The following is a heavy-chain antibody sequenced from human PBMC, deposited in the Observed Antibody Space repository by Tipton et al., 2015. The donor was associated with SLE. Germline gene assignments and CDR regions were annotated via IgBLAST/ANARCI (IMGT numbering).Heavy chain of an antibody. Sequence: SLRLSCTASGFTFGDYAMTWVRQAPGKGLEWVGFIRSKAYGGTTEYAASVKGRFTISRDDSKSIAYLQMNSLKTEDTAVYYCTSLSSWYVYFDYWGQGTLVTVSS. J-gene: IGHJ4*02. V-gene: IGHV3-49*04. D-gene: IGHD6-13*01. CDR2: IRSKAYGGTT. CDR1: GFTFGDYA. CDR3: TSLSSWYVYFDY.